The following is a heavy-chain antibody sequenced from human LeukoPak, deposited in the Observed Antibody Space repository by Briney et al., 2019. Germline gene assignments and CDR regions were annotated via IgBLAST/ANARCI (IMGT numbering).Heavy chain of an antibody. CDR1: GFIVSANY. CDR2: IYRSGST. D-gene: IGHD1-26*01. V-gene: IGHV3-53*01. CDR3: ARLSNTRICGSGCWVDY. J-gene: IGHJ4*02. Sequence: PRGALRLSRAPSGFIVSANYMSWVRQAPGKGLEWVCLIYRSGSTDYADSVKGRFTISRDNSKNTLYLQMNNLGAEDTAVDYCARLSNTRICGSGCWVDYWGQGTLVTVSS.